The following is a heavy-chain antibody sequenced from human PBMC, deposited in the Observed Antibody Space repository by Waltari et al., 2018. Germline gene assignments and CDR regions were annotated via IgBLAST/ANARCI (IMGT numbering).Heavy chain of an antibody. D-gene: IGHD2-8*02. CDR1: GGPLSGYY. CDR2: INHAPNR. J-gene: IGHJ6*02. Sequence: QVHLQQWGAGALQPLDTLSLTCAASGGPLSGYYWGWFRQPSGKGLEWIGEINHAPNRNYNPTLKSRVTMSVDTSKNQFSLKLSSVTAADTGIYYCARLEDCTGPGGNCYSGDVFALDVWGQGTMVTVSS. V-gene: IGHV4-34*01. CDR3: ARLEDCTGPGGNCYSGDVFALDV.